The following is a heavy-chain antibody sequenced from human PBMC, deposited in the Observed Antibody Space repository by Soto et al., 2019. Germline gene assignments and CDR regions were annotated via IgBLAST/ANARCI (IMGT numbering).Heavy chain of an antibody. D-gene: IGHD2-15*01. CDR3: AKRRGAGGHFDY. CDR1: GFTFSTYA. CDR2: VSSGGGT. J-gene: IGHJ4*02. Sequence: EVELLESGGGLVQPEGSLRLSCAASGFTFSTYAMGWVRQAPGKGLEWVSVVSSGGGTHYAGSVKGRLTVSRDNSKNTLSLQMNSLRADDTAVYYCAKRRGAGGHFDYWGQGALVTVSS. V-gene: IGHV3-23*01.